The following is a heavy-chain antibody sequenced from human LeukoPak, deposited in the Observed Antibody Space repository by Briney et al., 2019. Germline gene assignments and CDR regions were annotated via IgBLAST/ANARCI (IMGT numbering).Heavy chain of an antibody. J-gene: IGHJ4*02. CDR3: ARLVAYDSSGSDDY. Sequence: PGGSLRLSCAASGFTFSDYYMSWIRQAPGKGLEWVSYISSSGSTIYYADSVKGRFTISRDNAKNSLYLQMNSMRAEDAAVYYCARLVAYDSSGSDDYWGQGTLVTVSS. CDR1: GFTFSDYY. CDR2: ISSSGSTI. D-gene: IGHD3-22*01. V-gene: IGHV3-11*04.